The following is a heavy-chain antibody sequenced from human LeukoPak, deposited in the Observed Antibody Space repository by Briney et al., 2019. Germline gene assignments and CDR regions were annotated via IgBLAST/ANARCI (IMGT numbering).Heavy chain of an antibody. CDR2: INPNSGGT. V-gene: IGHV1-2*06. CDR3: ARASDTAMVIPYYFDY. J-gene: IGHJ4*02. Sequence: GASVNVSCMASGYTFTDYYMHWVRQAPGQGLEWMGRINPNSGGTDYAQKFQGRVTMTRDTSISTAYMELSRLRSDDTAVYYCARASDTAMVIPYYFDYWGQGTLVTVSS. D-gene: IGHD5-18*01. CDR1: GYTFTDYY.